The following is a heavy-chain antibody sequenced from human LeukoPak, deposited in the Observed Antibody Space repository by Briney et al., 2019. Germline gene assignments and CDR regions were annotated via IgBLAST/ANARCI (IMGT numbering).Heavy chain of an antibody. D-gene: IGHD1-14*01. V-gene: IGHV1-18*01. CDR3: ARHRDYYYYYYMDV. CDR2: ISAYNGNT. CDR1: GYTFTSYG. J-gene: IGHJ6*03. Sequence: ASVKVSCKASGYTFTSYGISWVRQAPGQGLEWMGWISAYNGNTNYAQKLQGRVTMTTDTSTSTAYMELRSLRSDDTAVYYCARHRDYYYYYYMDVWGKGTTVTVSS.